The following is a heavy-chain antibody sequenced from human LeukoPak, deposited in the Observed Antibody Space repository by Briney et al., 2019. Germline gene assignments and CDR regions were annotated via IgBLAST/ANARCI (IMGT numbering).Heavy chain of an antibody. CDR2: ARNKAQSHTT. CDR1: GFTFSDHY. Sequence: PGGALRLSCAASGFTFSDHYMDWVRQASEKGLEWIARARNKAQSHTTEYAASVKGRFTISRDDSKSSLYLQMSSLKAEDTAMYYCAVSLGATFRYFDYWGQGILVTVSS. J-gene: IGHJ4*02. V-gene: IGHV3-72*01. D-gene: IGHD1-26*01. CDR3: AVSLGATFRYFDY.